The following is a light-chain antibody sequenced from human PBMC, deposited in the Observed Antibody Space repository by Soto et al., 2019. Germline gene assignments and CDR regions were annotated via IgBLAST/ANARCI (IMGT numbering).Light chain of an antibody. J-gene: IGLJ2*01. V-gene: IGLV2-18*02. CDR1: SSDIGSYDR. Sequence: QSVLTQPPSVSGSPGQSVTISCTGTSSDIGSYDRVSWYQQPPGTAPRLMIYEVTNRPSGVPDRFSGSKSGNTASLTISGLQPEDETDYYCTSFTTGSTLIFGGGTKVTVL. CDR2: EVT. CDR3: TSFTTGSTLI.